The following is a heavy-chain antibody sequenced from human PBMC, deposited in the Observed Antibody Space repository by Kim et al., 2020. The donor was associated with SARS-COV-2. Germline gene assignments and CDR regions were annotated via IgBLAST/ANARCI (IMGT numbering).Heavy chain of an antibody. CDR1: GGSISSYY. Sequence: SETLSLTCTVSGGSISSYYLSWIRQPPGKGLEWIGYIYYSGSTNYNPSLKSRVTISVDTSKNQFSLKLSSVTAADTAVYYCSRGFDYWGQGTLVTVPS. J-gene: IGHJ4*02. CDR2: IYYSGST. CDR3: SRGFDY. V-gene: IGHV4-59*01.